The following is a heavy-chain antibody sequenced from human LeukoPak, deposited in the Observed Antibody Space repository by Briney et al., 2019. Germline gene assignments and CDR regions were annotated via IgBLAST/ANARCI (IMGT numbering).Heavy chain of an antibody. Sequence: GASVKVSCRASGYTFTGYNIHWVRQAPGQGLEWMGWINPHNGDTNFAQKFQGRATMTRDTSISTAYMEVSGLRSDDTAVYYCGRVVVVMGYYYYMDVWGKGTTVTVSS. CDR1: GYTFTGYN. V-gene: IGHV1-2*02. D-gene: IGHD3-22*01. CDR3: GRVVVVMGYYYYMDV. CDR2: INPHNGDT. J-gene: IGHJ6*03.